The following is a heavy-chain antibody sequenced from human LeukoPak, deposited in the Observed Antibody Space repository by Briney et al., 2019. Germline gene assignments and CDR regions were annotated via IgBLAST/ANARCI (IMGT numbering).Heavy chain of an antibody. CDR3: AKDPWGYFDWLLPSDY. D-gene: IGHD3-9*01. CDR1: GFTFSSYG. V-gene: IGHV3-30*02. CDR2: IRYDGSNK. J-gene: IGHJ4*02. Sequence: PGGSLRLSCAASGFTFSSYGMHLVRQAPGKGLEWVAFIRYDGSNKYYADSVKGRFTISRDNSKNTLYLQMNSLRAEDTAVYYCAKDPWGYFDWLLPSDYWGQGTLVTVSS.